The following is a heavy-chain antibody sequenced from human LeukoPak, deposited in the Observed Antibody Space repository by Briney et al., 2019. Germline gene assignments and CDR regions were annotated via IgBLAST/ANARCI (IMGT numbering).Heavy chain of an antibody. CDR2: IYYSGST. CDR3: AREGGYDWGGYFDY. V-gene: IGHV4-59*01. CDR1: GGSISSYY. Sequence: SETLSLTCTVSGGSISSYYWSWIRQPPGKGLEWIGYIYYSGSTNYNPSLKSRVTISVDTSKNQFSLKLSSVTAADTAVYYCAREGGYDWGGYFDYWGQGILVTVSS. J-gene: IGHJ4*02. D-gene: IGHD5-12*01.